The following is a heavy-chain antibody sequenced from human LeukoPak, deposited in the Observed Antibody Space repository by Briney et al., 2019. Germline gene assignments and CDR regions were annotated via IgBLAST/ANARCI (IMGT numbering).Heavy chain of an antibody. J-gene: IGHJ1*01. V-gene: IGHV3-66*01. CDR2: IYSGGST. D-gene: IGHD2-15*01. CDR3: ASDSYSPEYFQH. Sequence: GGSLRLSCAASGFTVSSNYMSWVRQAPGKGLEWVSLIYSGGSTYYADSVKGRFTIFRDSSKNALYLQMNNLRAEDTAVYYCASDSYSPEYFQHWGQGTLVTVSS. CDR1: GFTVSSNY.